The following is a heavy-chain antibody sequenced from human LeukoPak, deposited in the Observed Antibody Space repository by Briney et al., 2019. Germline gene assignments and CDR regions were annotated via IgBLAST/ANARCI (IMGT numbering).Heavy chain of an antibody. V-gene: IGHV1-18*01. CDR2: ISAYNGNT. CDR1: GYTSTSYG. CDR3: AREASPRWFDP. J-gene: IGHJ5*02. Sequence: GASVKVSCKASGYTSTSYGIRWVRQAPGQGLEWMGWISAYNGNTNYAQKLQGRVTMTTDTSTSTAYMELRSLRSDDTAVYYCAREASPRWFDPWGQGTLVTVSS. D-gene: IGHD5-12*01.